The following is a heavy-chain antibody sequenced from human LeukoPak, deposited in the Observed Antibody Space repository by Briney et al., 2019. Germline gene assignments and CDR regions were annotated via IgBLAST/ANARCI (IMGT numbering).Heavy chain of an antibody. J-gene: IGHJ4*02. D-gene: IGHD5-24*01. Sequence: GGSLRLSCAASGFTFDDYGMTWVRQAPGKGLEWVSGINWHGDTTGYADSVKGRFTISRDNAKNSLYLQMNSLRVEDTALYYCARVMATSLRAFDSWGQGTLVTVSS. V-gene: IGHV3-20*04. CDR1: GFTFDDYG. CDR2: INWHGDTT. CDR3: ARVMATSLRAFDS.